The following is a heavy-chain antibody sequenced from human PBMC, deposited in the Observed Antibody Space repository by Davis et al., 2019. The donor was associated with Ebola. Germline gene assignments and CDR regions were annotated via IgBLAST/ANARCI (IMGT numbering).Heavy chain of an antibody. V-gene: IGHV1-69*04. CDR1: GGTFSSYA. CDR3: ARVGRTVATGDY. D-gene: IGHD4-23*01. CDR2: IIPILGIA. J-gene: IGHJ4*02. Sequence: SVKVSCKASGGTFSSYAISWVRQAPGQGLEWMGRIIPILGIANYAQKFQGRVTITADKSTSTAYMELSSLRSEDTAVYYCARVGRTVATGDYWGQGTLVTVSS.